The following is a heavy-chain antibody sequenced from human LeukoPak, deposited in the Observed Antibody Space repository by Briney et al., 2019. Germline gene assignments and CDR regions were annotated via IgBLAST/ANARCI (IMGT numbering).Heavy chain of an antibody. CDR2: INPNSGGT. CDR3: ARALVVAAAFDI. CDR1: GYTFTGYY. D-gene: IGHD5-12*01. J-gene: IGHJ3*02. V-gene: IGHV1-2*02. Sequence: GAPVKVSCKASGYTFTGYYMHWVRQAPGQGLEWMGWINPNSGGTNYAQKFQGRVTMTRDTSISTAYMELSRLGSDDTAVYYCARALVVAAAFDIWGQGTMVTVSS.